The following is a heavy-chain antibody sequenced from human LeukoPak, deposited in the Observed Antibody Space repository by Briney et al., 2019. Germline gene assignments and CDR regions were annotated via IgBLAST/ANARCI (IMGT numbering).Heavy chain of an antibody. CDR3: ARDLEVRATVAFDI. Sequence: GASVKVSCKASGYTFTGYYMHWVRQAPGQGLEWMGWINPNRGGTNYAQKFQGRVIMTRDTSISTAYMELSRLRSDDTAVYYCARDLEVRATVAFDIWGQGTMVTVSS. CDR2: INPNRGGT. CDR1: GYTFTGYY. D-gene: IGHD1-26*01. V-gene: IGHV1-2*02. J-gene: IGHJ3*02.